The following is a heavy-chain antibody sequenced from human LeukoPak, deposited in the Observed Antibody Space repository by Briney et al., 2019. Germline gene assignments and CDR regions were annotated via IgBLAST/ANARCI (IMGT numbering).Heavy chain of an antibody. CDR3: ARHQYYDILTGYYEDYYYYGMDV. D-gene: IGHD3-9*01. Sequence: SETLSLTCTVSGGSISSYYWSWIRQPPGKGLEWIGYIYYSGSTNYNPSLKSRVTISVDTSKNQFSLKLSSVTAADTAVYYCARHQYYDILTGYYEDYYYYGMDVWGKGTTVTVSS. CDR2: IYYSGST. CDR1: GGSISSYY. J-gene: IGHJ6*04. V-gene: IGHV4-59*08.